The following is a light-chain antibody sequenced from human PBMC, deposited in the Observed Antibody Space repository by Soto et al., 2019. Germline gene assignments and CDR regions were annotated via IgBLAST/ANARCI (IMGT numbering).Light chain of an antibody. CDR3: QQCGRSPIP. V-gene: IGKV3-20*01. J-gene: IGKJ5*01. CDR2: GAS. Sequence: IVLTHSNAPMSSFPGDIATLSYGASQYINTRLAWYQHRPGQAPRLLIYGASSRATGIPDRFSGSGSGTDFTLTISRLEPEDFAVYYCQQCGRSPIPVGQGTRLEIK. CDR1: QYINTR.